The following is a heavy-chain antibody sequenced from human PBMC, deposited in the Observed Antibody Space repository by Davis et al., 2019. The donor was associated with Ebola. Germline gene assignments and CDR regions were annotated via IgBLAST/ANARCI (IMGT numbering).Heavy chain of an antibody. CDR2: ISSSSSYI. V-gene: IGHV3-21*01. D-gene: IGHD3-22*01. Sequence: GGSLTLSCAASGFTFSSYSMNWVRQAPGKGLEWVSSISSSSSYIYYADSVKGRFTISSDNAKNSLYLQMNSLRAEDTAVYYCARADYYDSSGYWILYYYYMDVWGKGTTVTVSS. CDR3: ARADYYDSSGYWILYYYYMDV. J-gene: IGHJ6*03. CDR1: GFTFSSYS.